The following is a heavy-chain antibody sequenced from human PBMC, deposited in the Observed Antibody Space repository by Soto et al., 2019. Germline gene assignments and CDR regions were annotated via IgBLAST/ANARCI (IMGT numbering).Heavy chain of an antibody. Sequence: SVKVSCKASGGTFSSYAISWVRQAPGQGLEWMGGIIPIFGTANYAQKFQGRVTITADESTSTVYMELSSLRSEDTAVYYCANLGYCSGGSCPPGLFDYWGQGTLVTVSS. D-gene: IGHD2-15*01. V-gene: IGHV1-69*13. CDR3: ANLGYCSGGSCPPGLFDY. CDR2: IIPIFGTA. J-gene: IGHJ4*02. CDR1: GGTFSSYA.